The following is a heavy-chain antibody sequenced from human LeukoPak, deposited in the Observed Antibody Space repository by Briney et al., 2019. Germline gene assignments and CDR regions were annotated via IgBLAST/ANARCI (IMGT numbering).Heavy chain of an antibody. Sequence: ETLSLTCTVSGGSISSSSYYWGWIRQPPGKGLEWIGSIYYSGSTYYNPSLKSRVTISVDTSKNQFSLKLSSVTAADTAVYYCARHRVYTAMVYWYFDLWGRGTLVTVSS. J-gene: IGHJ2*01. CDR3: ARHRVYTAMVYWYFDL. D-gene: IGHD5-18*01. CDR1: GGSISSSSYY. CDR2: IYYSGST. V-gene: IGHV4-39*01.